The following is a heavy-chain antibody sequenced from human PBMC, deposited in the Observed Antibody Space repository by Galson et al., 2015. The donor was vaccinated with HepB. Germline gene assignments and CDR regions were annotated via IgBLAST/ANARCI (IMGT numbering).Heavy chain of an antibody. V-gene: IGHV3-30*18. D-gene: IGHD5-24*01. J-gene: IGHJ4*02. CDR1: GFTFSSYG. CDR3: AKSGTRDGYNPSDY. CDR2: ISYDGSNK. Sequence: SLRLSCAASGFTFSSYGMHWVRQAPGKGLEWVAVISYDGSNKYYADSVKGRFTISRDNSKNTLYLQMNSLRAEDTAVYYCAKSGTRDGYNPSDYWGQGTLVTVSS.